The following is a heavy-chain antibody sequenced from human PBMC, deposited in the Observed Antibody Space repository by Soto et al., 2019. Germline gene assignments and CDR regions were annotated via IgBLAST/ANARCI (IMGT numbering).Heavy chain of an antibody. D-gene: IGHD3-10*01. CDR2: ISSSGSST. CDR1: GFTCSSYS. Sequence: PGGSLRLSCAASGFTCSSYSMNWVRQAPGKGLEWVSSISSSGSSTSYADSVKGRFTISRDTSKNQVVLTMTNMDPLDTATYYCARNFYDTGNYYARIDYWGPGTLVTVSS. CDR3: ARNFYDTGNYYARIDY. J-gene: IGHJ4*02. V-gene: IGHV3-21*03.